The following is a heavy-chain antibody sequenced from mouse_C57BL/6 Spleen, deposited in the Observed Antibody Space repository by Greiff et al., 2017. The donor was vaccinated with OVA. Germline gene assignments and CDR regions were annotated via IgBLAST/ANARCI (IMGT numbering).Heavy chain of an antibody. J-gene: IGHJ2*01. V-gene: IGHV1-9*01. CDR2: ILPGSGST. CDR3: AKTGGKGGY. Sequence: VQLQQSGAELMKPGASVKLSCKATGYTFTGYWIEWVKQRPGHGLEWIGEILPGSGSTNYNEKFKGKATFTADTSSNTAYMQLSSLTTEDSASYYWAKTGGKGGYWGQGTTLTVSS. CDR1: GYTFTGYW.